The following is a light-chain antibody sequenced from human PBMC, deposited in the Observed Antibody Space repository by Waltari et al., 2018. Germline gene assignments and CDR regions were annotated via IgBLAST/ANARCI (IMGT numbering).Light chain of an antibody. CDR3: QQYYSVPVT. CDR1: QSVLYSSNNKNY. V-gene: IGKV4-1*01. J-gene: IGKJ3*01. Sequence: DIVMTQSPDSLAVSLGERATINCKSSQSVLYSSNNKNYLAWYQQKPGQPPKLLIYWASTRESGVPDRFSGSGSGTDFTLTISSLQAEDVAAYYCQQYYSVPVTFGPGTKVDIK. CDR2: WAS.